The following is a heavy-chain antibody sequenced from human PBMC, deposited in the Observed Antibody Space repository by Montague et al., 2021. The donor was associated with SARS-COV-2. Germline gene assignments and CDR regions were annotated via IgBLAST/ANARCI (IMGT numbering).Heavy chain of an antibody. CDR2: IYHSGST. CDR1: GGSISSSNW. CDR3: ARDGGIGDSGSNTWSYYYYGMDV. Sequence: SETLSLTCAVSGGSISSSNWWSWVRQPPGKGLEWIGEIYHSGSTNYNPSLKSRVTISVDTSKNQFSLKLSSVTAADTAVYYCARDGGIGDSGSNTWSYYYYGMDVWGQGTTVTVSS. D-gene: IGHD3-22*01. J-gene: IGHJ6*02. V-gene: IGHV4-4*02.